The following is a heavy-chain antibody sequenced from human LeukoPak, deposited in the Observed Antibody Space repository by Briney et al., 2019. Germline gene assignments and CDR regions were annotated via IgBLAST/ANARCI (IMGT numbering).Heavy chain of an antibody. CDR3: AKDLSDGLYCGGDCYWAFDY. V-gene: IGHV3-23*01. CDR2: ISGSGGST. CDR1: GFTFSSYW. D-gene: IGHD2-21*02. J-gene: IGHJ4*02. Sequence: GGSLRLSCAASGFTFSSYWMSWVRQAPGKGLEWVSAISGSGGSTYYADSVKGRFTISRDNSKNTLYLQMNSLRAEDTAVYYCAKDLSDGLYCGGDCYWAFDYWGQGTLVTVSS.